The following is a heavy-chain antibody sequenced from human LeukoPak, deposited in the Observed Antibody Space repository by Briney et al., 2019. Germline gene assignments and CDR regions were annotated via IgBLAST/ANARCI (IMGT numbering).Heavy chain of an antibody. D-gene: IGHD1-26*01. V-gene: IGHV4-59*01. CDR3: ASPGRSGSSNIDY. CDR1: GGSITNYY. J-gene: IGHJ4*02. CDR2: IYYSGTT. Sequence: SETLSLTCTVSGGSITNYYWSWIRQPPGKGLEWIGFIYYSGTTNYNPSLKSRVTISVDTSKNQFSLKLSSMTAADTAVYYCASPGRSGSSNIDYWGQGTLVTVSS.